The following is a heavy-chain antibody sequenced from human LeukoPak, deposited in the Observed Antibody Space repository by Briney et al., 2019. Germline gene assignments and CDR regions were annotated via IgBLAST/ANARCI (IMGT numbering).Heavy chain of an antibody. CDR1: GDSLSSSRYF. D-gene: IGHD2-21*01. V-gene: IGHV4-61*01. J-gene: IGHJ4*02. CDR3: ARDPDC. CDR2: IYYSGST. Sequence: SETLSLTCTVSGDSLSSSRYFWAWIRQPPGKGLGWIGYIYYSGSTNYNPSLKSRVTISVDTSKNQFSLTLSSVTAADTAVYYCARDPDCWGQGTVVTVSS.